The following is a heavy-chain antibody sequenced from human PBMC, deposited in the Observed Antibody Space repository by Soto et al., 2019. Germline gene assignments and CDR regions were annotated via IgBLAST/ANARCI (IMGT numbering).Heavy chain of an antibody. D-gene: IGHD3-3*01. J-gene: IGHJ5*01. Sequence: SETLSLTCSVSGGSISNPIYYWARIRQPPGKGLEWIGSFFYSGSAYYNPSLKSRVTMSVDTSQNQFSLKLSSVTAADTAVYYCAGRTSLTSVEIFSGGLSGYNWVDPWGRGTLVTVSS. CDR3: AGRTSLTSVEIFSGGLSGYNWVDP. CDR2: FFYSGSA. CDR1: GGSISNPIYY. V-gene: IGHV4-39*01.